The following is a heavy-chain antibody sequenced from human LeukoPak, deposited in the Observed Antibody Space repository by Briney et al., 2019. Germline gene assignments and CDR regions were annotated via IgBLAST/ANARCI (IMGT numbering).Heavy chain of an antibody. CDR1: GVSIITNSYY. CDR3: AREETFGTGDAFDI. J-gene: IGHJ3*02. Sequence: SETLSLTCTVSGVSIITNSYYWDWVRQPPGQGLEWIGSVYSSGTTYSGTTYYNPTLESRVTLFVDTSKNQFSLKLSSVTAADTAVYYCAREETFGTGDAFDIWGQGTMVTVSS. V-gene: IGHV4-39*07. D-gene: IGHD1-1*01. CDR2: VYSSGTT.